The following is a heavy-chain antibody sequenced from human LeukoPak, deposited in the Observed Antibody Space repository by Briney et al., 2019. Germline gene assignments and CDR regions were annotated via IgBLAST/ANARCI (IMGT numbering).Heavy chain of an antibody. CDR3: ANEIRPNDY. CDR1: EFDFSTHA. Sequence: GGSLRLSCAASEFDFSTHAMTWVRQAPRKGLEWVSAISISGTKTYYADSVKGRFTISRDNSKNTLYRQMYSLRAEDTAVYYCANEIRPNDYWGQGTLVTVAS. J-gene: IGHJ4*02. V-gene: IGHV3-23*01. CDR2: ISISGTKT. D-gene: IGHD4-17*01.